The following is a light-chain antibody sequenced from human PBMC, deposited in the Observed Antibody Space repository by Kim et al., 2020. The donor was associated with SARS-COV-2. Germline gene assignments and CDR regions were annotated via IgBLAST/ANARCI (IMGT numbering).Light chain of an antibody. CDR2: GAS. J-gene: IGKJ2*01. V-gene: IGKV3-15*01. CDR3: QQYYTWPPEYT. CDR1: ETISIN. Sequence: EIVMTQSPATLSVSPGERATLSCRASETISINLAWYRQKPGQAPRLLIYGASTRVTGIPARFSGSGSGTDFTLTISSLQSEDFAVYYCQQYYTWPPEYTLGQGTKLEI.